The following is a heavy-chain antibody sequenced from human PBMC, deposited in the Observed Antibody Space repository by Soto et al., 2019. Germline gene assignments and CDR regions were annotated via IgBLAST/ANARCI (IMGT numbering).Heavy chain of an antibody. CDR2: INHSGST. CDR1: GGSFSGYY. J-gene: IGHJ6*02. Sequence: ETLSLTGAVYGGSFSGYYWTWIRQPPGTGLEWIGEINHSGSTNYNPSLKSRVTISVDTSKNQFSLKLTSVTAADTAVYYCARYHKWLYYYCYVMDGWGQRTTVTGSS. D-gene: IGHD2-8*01. CDR3: ARYHKWLYYYCYVMDG. V-gene: IGHV4-34*01.